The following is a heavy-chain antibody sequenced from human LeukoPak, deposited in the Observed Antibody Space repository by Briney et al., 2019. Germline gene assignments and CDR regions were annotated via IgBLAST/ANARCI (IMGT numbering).Heavy chain of an antibody. V-gene: IGHV3-53*01. CDR2: LYSDGNT. Sequence: HPGESLRLSCAASGFTVTTNDMTWVRQAAGKGLEWVSVLYSDGNTKYADSVQGRFTISRDNSKNTLYLEMNSLSPDDTAVYYCARGVEPLAANTLAYWGQGTLVTVSS. D-gene: IGHD1-14*01. CDR1: GFTVTTND. J-gene: IGHJ4*02. CDR3: ARGVEPLAANTLAY.